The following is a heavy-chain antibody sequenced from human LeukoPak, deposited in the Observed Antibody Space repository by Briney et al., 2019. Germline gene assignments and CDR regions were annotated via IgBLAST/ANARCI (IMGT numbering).Heavy chain of an antibody. CDR1: GGSISSSSYY. D-gene: IGHD6-13*01. Sequence: SETLSLTCTVSGGSISSSSYYWGWIRQPPGKGLEWIGSIYYSGSTHYNPSLKSRVTISVDTSKNQFSLKLSSVTATDTALYYCATDGGSSSWYLDAFDIWGQGTMVTVSS. V-gene: IGHV4-39*07. J-gene: IGHJ3*02. CDR2: IYYSGST. CDR3: ATDGGSSSWYLDAFDI.